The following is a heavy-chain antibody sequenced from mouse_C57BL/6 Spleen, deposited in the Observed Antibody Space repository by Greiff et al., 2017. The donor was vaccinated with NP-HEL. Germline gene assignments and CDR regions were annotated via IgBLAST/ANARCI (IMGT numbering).Heavy chain of an antibody. J-gene: IGHJ1*03. Sequence: QVQLQQSGAELVRPGTSVKVSCKASGYAFTNYLIEWVKQRPGQGLEWIGVINPGSGGTNYNEKVKGNATLTADKSSSTAYMQLSSLTSEDSAVYCCASAYYSPWYFDVWGTGTTVTVSS. V-gene: IGHV1-54*01. CDR3: ASAYYSPWYFDV. CDR1: GYAFTNYL. D-gene: IGHD2-12*01. CDR2: INPGSGGT.